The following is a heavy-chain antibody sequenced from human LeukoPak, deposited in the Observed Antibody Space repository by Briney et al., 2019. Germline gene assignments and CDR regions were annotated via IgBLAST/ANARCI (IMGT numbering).Heavy chain of an antibody. J-gene: IGHJ4*02. Sequence: ASVKVSCKASGGTFSSYAISWVRQAPGQGLEWMGGIIPIFGTANYAQKFQGRVTITADESTSTAYLELSSLRSEDTAAYYCAIRGYCSSTSCYDDYWGQGTLVTVSS. V-gene: IGHV1-69*13. CDR1: GGTFSSYA. CDR2: IIPIFGTA. CDR3: AIRGYCSSTSCYDDY. D-gene: IGHD2-2*01.